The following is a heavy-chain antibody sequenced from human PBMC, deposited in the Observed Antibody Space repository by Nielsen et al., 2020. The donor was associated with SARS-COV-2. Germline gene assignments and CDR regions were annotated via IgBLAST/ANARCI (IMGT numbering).Heavy chain of an antibody. CDR1: GFTFSNYW. CDR3: ARGSGYYYDTSTYLDY. V-gene: IGHV3-74*01. Sequence: ESLNISCAASGFTFSNYWMHWVRQGPGKGLEWVSRIDVDGTRTNYAGSVKGRFTISRDNARNTLFLQMNSLTAEDTAVYYCARGSGYYYDTSTYLDYWAQGTLVTVSS. CDR2: IDVDGTRT. D-gene: IGHD3-22*01. J-gene: IGHJ4*02.